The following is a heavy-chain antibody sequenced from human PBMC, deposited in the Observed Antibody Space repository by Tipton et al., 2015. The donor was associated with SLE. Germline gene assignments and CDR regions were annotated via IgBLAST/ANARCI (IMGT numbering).Heavy chain of an antibody. J-gene: IGHJ5*02. V-gene: IGHV4-61*02. CDR3: ARAALLGWNPDH. Sequence: TLSLTCTVSGGSINSGGYYWGWIRQPAGKGLEWIGPLYPGESADYNPSLTSRVTFSVDTSKNQISLRLTSVTAADSAVYYCARAALLGWNPDHWGQGTLVTVSS. D-gene: IGHD1-1*01. CDR2: LYPGESA. CDR1: GGSINSGGYY.